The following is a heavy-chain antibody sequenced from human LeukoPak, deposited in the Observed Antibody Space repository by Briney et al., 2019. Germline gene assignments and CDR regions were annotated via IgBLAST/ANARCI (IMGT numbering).Heavy chain of an antibody. CDR1: GFTFSSYS. D-gene: IGHD6-13*01. V-gene: IGHV3-21*01. CDR3: ASDSSSSRAAVD. CDR2: ISSSSSYI. J-gene: IGHJ4*02. Sequence: GGSLRLSCAASGFTFSSYSMNWVRQAPGKGLEWVSSISSSSSYIYYADSVKGRFTISRDNAKNSLYLQMNSLRAEDTAVYYCASDSSSSRAAVDWGQGTLVTVSS.